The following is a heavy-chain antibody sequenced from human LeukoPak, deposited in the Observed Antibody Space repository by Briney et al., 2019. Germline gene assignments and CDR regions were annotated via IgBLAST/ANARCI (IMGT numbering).Heavy chain of an antibody. CDR1: GGSISSYY. J-gene: IGHJ4*02. D-gene: IGHD7-27*01. Sequence: SETLSLTCTVSGGSISSYYWSWVRQPAGKGLEWIGRVYTSASTNYNPSLKSRVTMSVDTSKNQFSLKLSSVTAADTAVYYCARSKGTGDYFDYWGQGTLVTVSS. CDR2: VYTSAST. V-gene: IGHV4-4*07. CDR3: ARSKGTGDYFDY.